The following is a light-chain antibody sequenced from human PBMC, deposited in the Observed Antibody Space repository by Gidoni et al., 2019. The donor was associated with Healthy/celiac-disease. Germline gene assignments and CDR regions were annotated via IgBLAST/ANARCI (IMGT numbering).Light chain of an antibody. J-gene: IGKJ3*01. CDR3: QQYNKWPPLFT. Sequence: EIVMTQSPATLSVSPGERATLSCRASQSVSSNLAWYQQKPGQAPRLLIYGASTRATGIPARFSGSGSGTEFTLTISSLQSEDFAVYYCQQYNKWPPLFTFGPXTKVDIK. CDR2: GAS. CDR1: QSVSSN. V-gene: IGKV3-15*01.